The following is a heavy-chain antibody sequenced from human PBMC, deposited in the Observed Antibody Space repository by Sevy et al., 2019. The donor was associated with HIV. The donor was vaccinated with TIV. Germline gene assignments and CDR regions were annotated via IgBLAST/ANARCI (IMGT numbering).Heavy chain of an antibody. Sequence: GESLKISCQGSGYSFTSHWIGWVRHMPGKGLEWMGIIFPDDSDTRYSPSFQGQVTFSADKSINTAYLQWSSLKAWDTAMYYCATSRSGYFDSSGYYIYWGQGTLVTVSS. J-gene: IGHJ4*02. D-gene: IGHD3-22*01. CDR2: IFPDDSDT. CDR1: GYSFTSHW. V-gene: IGHV5-51*01. CDR3: ATSRSGYFDSSGYYIY.